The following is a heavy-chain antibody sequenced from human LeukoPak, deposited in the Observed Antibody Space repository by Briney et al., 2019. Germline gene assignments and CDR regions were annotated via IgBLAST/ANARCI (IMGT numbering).Heavy chain of an antibody. V-gene: IGHV1-18*01. CDR3: ARGGSGWSRDY. CDR1: GYTFASYA. D-gene: IGHD6-19*01. Sequence: ASVKVSCKASGYTFASYAIGWVRQAPRQGLEWMGWISVYNGNTNYAQKLQGRVTLTTDTSTNTAYMELTSLRSDDTAVYYCARGGSGWSRDYWGQGTLVTVSS. CDR2: ISVYNGNT. J-gene: IGHJ4*02.